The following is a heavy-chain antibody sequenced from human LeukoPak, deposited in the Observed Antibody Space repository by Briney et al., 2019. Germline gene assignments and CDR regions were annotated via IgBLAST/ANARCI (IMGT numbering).Heavy chain of an antibody. D-gene: IGHD3-22*01. Sequence: TGGSLRLSCAASGFPFSTYVMTWVRQAPGKGLEWVSSISGGGDYTYYADSVKGRFTISRDSSKNTLYLQMNSLRAEDSAVYHCAKRDSGDYFPYYLDYWGPGTLVTVSS. V-gene: IGHV3-23*01. CDR3: AKRDSGDYFPYYLDY. CDR2: ISGGGDYT. CDR1: GFPFSTYV. J-gene: IGHJ4*02.